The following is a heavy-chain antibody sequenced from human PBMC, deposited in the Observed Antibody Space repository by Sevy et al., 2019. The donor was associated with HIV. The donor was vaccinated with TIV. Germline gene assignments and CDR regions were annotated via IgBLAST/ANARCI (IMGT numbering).Heavy chain of an antibody. CDR1: GFTFSSYA. J-gene: IGHJ6*02. CDR3: AKDGYDYIWGSYPNLNYYYYYYGMDV. D-gene: IGHD3-16*02. Sequence: GESLKISCAASGFTFSSYAMSWVRQAPGKGLEWVSAISGSGGSTYYADSVKGRFTISRDNSKNTLYLQMNSLRAEDTAVYYCAKDGYDYIWGSYPNLNYYYYYYGMDVWGQGTTVTVSS. V-gene: IGHV3-23*01. CDR2: ISGSGGST.